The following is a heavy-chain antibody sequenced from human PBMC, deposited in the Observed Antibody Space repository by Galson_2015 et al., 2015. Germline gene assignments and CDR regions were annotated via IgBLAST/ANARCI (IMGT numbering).Heavy chain of an antibody. CDR2: INSDGSST. J-gene: IGHJ6*03. CDR3: ARVALVADRNPYYYYMDV. D-gene: IGHD5-12*01. Sequence: SLRLSCAASGFTFSSYWMHWVRQAPGKGLVWVSRINSDGSSTSYADSVKGRFTISRDNAKNTLYLQMNSLRAEDTAVYYCARVALVADRNPYYYYMDVWGKGTTVTVSS. CDR1: GFTFSSYW. V-gene: IGHV3-74*01.